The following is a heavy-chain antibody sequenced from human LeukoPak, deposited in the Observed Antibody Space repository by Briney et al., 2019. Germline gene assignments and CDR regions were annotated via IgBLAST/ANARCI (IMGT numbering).Heavy chain of an antibody. CDR1: GGSISIYY. CDR3: ARVISLVVIDY. CDR2: IYYSGST. D-gene: IGHD3-22*01. Sequence: SETLSLTCTVSGGSISIYYWGWIRQPPGKGLEWIGYIYYSGSTNYNPPLKSRVTISVDTSKNQFSLKLSSVTAADTAVYYCARVISLVVIDYWGQGTLVTVSS. V-gene: IGHV4-59*01. J-gene: IGHJ4*02.